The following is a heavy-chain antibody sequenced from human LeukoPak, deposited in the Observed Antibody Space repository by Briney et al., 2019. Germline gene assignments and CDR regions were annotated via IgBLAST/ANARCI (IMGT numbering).Heavy chain of an antibody. CDR3: ARDPSGEWDRFDP. V-gene: IGHV4-59*01. CDR1: GGSISSYY. CDR2: IYYSGST. J-gene: IGHJ5*02. D-gene: IGHD3-16*01. Sequence: SETLSLTCTVSGGSISSYYWSWIRQPPGKGLEWIGYIYYSGSTNYNPSLKSRVTISVDTSKNQFYLKLSSVTAADTAVYYCARDPSGEWDRFDPWGQGTLVTVSS.